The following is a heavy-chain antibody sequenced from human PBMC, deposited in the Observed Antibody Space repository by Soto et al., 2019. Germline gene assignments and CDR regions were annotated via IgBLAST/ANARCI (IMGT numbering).Heavy chain of an antibody. V-gene: IGHV2-5*02. Sequence: QITLRESGPSLVKPTETLTLTCTFSGFSLTTTGLGVGWVRQPPGKALEWLAVVFWDDGERYRPSLKTRVTXPKXXSXHQVVLTMTNMDPVDTATYYCTQIYGSGSWGWYFHSWGQGSLVTVSS. D-gene: IGHD1-26*01. J-gene: IGHJ4*02. CDR3: TQIYGSGSWGWYFHS. CDR2: VFWDDGE. CDR1: GFSLTTTGLG.